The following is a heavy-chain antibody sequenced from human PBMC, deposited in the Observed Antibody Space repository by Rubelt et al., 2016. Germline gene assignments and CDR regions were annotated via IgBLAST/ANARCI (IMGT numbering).Heavy chain of an antibody. V-gene: IGHV3-66*01. CDR1: GFTVSSNY. J-gene: IGHJ5*02. Sequence: GGGLVQPGGSLRLSCAASGFTVSSNYMSWVRQAPGKGLEWVSLIYSGGATYYADSVKGRFTISRDNSENTLYLQMNNLGAEDTAVYYCARGTFSSGWLSWGQGTLVTVSS. D-gene: IGHD6-19*01. CDR3: ARGTFSSGWLS. CDR2: IYSGGAT.